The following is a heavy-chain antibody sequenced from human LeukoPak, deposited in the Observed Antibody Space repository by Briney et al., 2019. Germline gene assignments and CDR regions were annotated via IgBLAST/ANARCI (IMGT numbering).Heavy chain of an antibody. Sequence: GGSLRLSCAGSGFIFGNSAMHWVRQAPGKGLEYVSAITSGGGSTNYADSVKGRFTISRDNSKKTLYLQMGSLRPEATAVYYWARGTGCRVGSFLSEALTAASHWGQGTLVTVSS. CDR2: ITSGGGST. J-gene: IGHJ4*02. D-gene: IGHD2-15*01. CDR1: GFIFGNSA. V-gene: IGHV3-64*02. CDR3: ARGTGCRVGSFLSEALTAASH.